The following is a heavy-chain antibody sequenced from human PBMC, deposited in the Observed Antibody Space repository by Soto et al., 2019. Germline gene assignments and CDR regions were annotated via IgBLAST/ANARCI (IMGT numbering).Heavy chain of an antibody. J-gene: IGHJ4*02. D-gene: IGHD3-10*01. V-gene: IGHV3-11*01. CDR3: ARAPYGSDLHYFDY. Sequence: PGGSLRLSCAASGFTFSDYYMSWIRQGPGKGLQWVSYITRSAFTIYYADSLKGRFTISRDNAKNSLYLQMHSLRAEDTAVYYCARAPYGSDLHYFDYWGQGTLVTVSS. CDR2: ITRSAFTI. CDR1: GFTFSDYY.